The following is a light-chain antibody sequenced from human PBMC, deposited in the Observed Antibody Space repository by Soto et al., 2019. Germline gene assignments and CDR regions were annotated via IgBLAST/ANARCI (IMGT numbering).Light chain of an antibody. Sequence: QSALTQPASVSGSPGQSITISCTGTSSDVGGYNYVSWYQQHPGKAPKLMIYDVSNRPSGVSNRFSGSKSGNTASLTISGLQXEXXADYYCSSYTSSSTLSWVFGGGTKLTVL. CDR1: SSDVGGYNY. V-gene: IGLV2-14*01. CDR2: DVS. J-gene: IGLJ3*02. CDR3: SSYTSSSTLSWV.